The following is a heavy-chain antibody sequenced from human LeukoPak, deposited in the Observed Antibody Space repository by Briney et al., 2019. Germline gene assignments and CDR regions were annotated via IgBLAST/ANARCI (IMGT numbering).Heavy chain of an antibody. Sequence: PGGSLRLSCAASGFKFDRNWMTWVRQAPGKGLEWLSLIGHTGDTAYYADSVRGRFTTSRDNAKNLVYLQMNSLRAEDSAIYYCARDGSGWSRDYWGQGTLVTVSS. CDR3: ARDGSGWSRDY. V-gene: IGHV3-21*06. J-gene: IGHJ4*02. CDR1: GFKFDRNW. CDR2: IGHTGDTA. D-gene: IGHD6-13*01.